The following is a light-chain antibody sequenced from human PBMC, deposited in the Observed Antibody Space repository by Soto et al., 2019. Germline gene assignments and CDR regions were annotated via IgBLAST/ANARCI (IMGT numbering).Light chain of an antibody. CDR1: QSVSTSY. CDR3: QQYGSVPLT. J-gene: IGKJ4*01. V-gene: IGKV3-20*01. Sequence: EIVLTQSPGTLSLSPGERATLSCRASQSVSTSYLAWYQQKPGQAPRLLIYVASSRATGIPDKFSGSGSGADFTLNISRLQPEDFAVYYCQQYGSVPLTFGGGTKVEIK. CDR2: VAS.